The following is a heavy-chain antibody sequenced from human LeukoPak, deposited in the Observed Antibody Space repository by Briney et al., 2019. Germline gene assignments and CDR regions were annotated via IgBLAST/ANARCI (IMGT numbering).Heavy chain of an antibody. CDR1: GFSFSTSAVG. CDR2: IYWDDDK. D-gene: IGHD3-9*01. V-gene: IGHV2-5*02. J-gene: IGHJ4*02. CDR3: AHREVRLDYFDY. Sequence: SGPTLVKPTQSLTLTCTSSGFSFSTSAVGVGWIRQPPGKALEWLALIYWDDDKRYNTSLKSRLTITKDTSKNQVVLIMTDMDPVVTATYFCAHREVRLDYFDYWGQGILVTVSS.